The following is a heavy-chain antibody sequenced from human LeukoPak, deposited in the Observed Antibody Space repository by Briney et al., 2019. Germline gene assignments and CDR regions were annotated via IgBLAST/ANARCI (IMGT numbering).Heavy chain of an antibody. D-gene: IGHD2-21*02. CDR3: VREDTPATANY. J-gene: IGHJ4*02. Sequence: GGSLRLSCAASGFNFANHAMSWVRQTPGKGLEWVSAISGGGDITYYADSVRGRFTISRDNSKDTLFLQMHSLRPGDTAVYYCVREDTPATANYWGQGTLVTISS. V-gene: IGHV3-23*01. CDR1: GFNFANHA. CDR2: ISGGGDIT.